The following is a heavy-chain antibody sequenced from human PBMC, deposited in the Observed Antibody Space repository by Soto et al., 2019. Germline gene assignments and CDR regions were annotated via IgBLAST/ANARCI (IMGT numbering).Heavy chain of an antibody. CDR3: ASRPDYDQHAFDI. CDR2: IYPGDSDT. J-gene: IGHJ3*02. CDR1: GYSFTRYW. D-gene: IGHD4-17*01. V-gene: IGHV5-51*01. Sequence: PGESLKISCKGSGYSFTRYWIGWVRQMPGKGLEWMGIIYPGDSDTRYSPSFQGQVTISADKSISTAYLQWSSLKASDTAMYYCASRPDYDQHAFDIWGQGTMVTVSS.